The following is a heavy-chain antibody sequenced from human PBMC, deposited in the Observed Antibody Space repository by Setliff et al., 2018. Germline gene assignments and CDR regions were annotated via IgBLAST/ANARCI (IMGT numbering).Heavy chain of an antibody. Sequence: GGSLRLSCAASGFTFSNYYMTWIRQAPGKGLEWISYIHDSGNPTYYADSVKGRFTVSRDNAKNSLYLQMTSLRAEDTAVYYCAKDRGYSYYYYGMDVWGQGTTVTV. D-gene: IGHD5-12*01. CDR2: IHDSGNPT. J-gene: IGHJ6*02. V-gene: IGHV3-11*01. CDR3: AKDRGYSYYYYGMDV. CDR1: GFTFSNYY.